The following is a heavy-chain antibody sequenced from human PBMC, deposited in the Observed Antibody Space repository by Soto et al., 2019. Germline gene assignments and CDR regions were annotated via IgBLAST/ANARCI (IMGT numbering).Heavy chain of an antibody. V-gene: IGHV1-69*12. CDR1: GGTFSSYA. CDR3: AVGEVYNRGAFDI. Sequence: QVQLVQSGAEVKKPGSSVKDSCKASGGTFSSYAISWVRQAPGQGLEWMGGIIPIFGTANYAQKFQGRVTSTADESTGTAYMGLRSVSCDDRAGYYCAVGEVYNRGAFDIWGRGTMVAVSS. D-gene: IGHD1-26*01. J-gene: IGHJ3*02. CDR2: IIPIFGTA.